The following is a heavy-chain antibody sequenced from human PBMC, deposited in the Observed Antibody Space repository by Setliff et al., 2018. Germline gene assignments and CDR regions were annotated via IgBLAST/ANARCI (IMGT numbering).Heavy chain of an antibody. D-gene: IGHD6-19*01. V-gene: IGHV3-20*01. Sequence: GSLRLSCAASGFTFDDYGMSWVRQAPGKGLEWVSGINWNGGSTGYADSVKGRFTISRDNAKNSLYLQMNSLRAEDTALYHCARDDGSGWYFDAFDIWGQGTMVTVS. J-gene: IGHJ3*02. CDR3: ARDDGSGWYFDAFDI. CDR2: INWNGGST. CDR1: GFTFDDYG.